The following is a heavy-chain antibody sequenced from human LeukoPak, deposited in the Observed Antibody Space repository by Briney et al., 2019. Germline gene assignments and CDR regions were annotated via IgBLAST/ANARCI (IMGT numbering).Heavy chain of an antibody. V-gene: IGHV4-31*03. CDR2: IYYSGSA. Sequence: SQTLSLTCTVSGGSISSGGYYWSWIRQHPGKGLEWIGYIYYSGSAYYNPSLKSRVTISVDTSKNQFSLKLSSATAADTAVYYCAREQQLDDAFDIWGQGTMVTVSS. J-gene: IGHJ3*02. CDR3: AREQQLDDAFDI. CDR1: GGSISSGGYY. D-gene: IGHD6-13*01.